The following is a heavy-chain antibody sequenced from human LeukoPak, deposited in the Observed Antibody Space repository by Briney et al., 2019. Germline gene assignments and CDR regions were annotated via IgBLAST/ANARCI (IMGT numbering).Heavy chain of an antibody. CDR1: GYSISSGYF. J-gene: IGHJ4*02. Sequence: SETLSLTCNVSGYSISSGYFWGWVRQPPGKGLEWIGSIYQRATVHYNPSLKSRVTISLDTSKNQFSLNLRSMKASDTAVYYCARGLAVVRIFDYWGQGTLVTVSS. CDR3: ARGLAVVRIFDY. D-gene: IGHD6-19*01. V-gene: IGHV4-38-2*02. CDR2: IYQRATV.